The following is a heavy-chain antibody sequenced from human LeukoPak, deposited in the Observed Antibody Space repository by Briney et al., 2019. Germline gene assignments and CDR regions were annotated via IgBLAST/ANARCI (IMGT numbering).Heavy chain of an antibody. D-gene: IGHD5-18*01. V-gene: IGHV3-23*01. Sequence: PGGSLRLSCAASGFTFSSYAMSWVRQAPGKGLEWVSDISRSGGSTYYASSVKGRFTISRDNSKNTLYLQMNSLRAEDTAVYYCAKAEGPSYGYVGDYWGQGTLVTVSS. CDR2: ISRSGGST. J-gene: IGHJ4*02. CDR1: GFTFSSYA. CDR3: AKAEGPSYGYVGDY.